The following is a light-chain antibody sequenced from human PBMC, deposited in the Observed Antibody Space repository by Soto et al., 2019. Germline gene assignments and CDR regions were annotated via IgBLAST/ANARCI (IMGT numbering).Light chain of an antibody. CDR3: QQYNSYAIT. CDR1: QSISIW. V-gene: IGKV1-5*03. Sequence: DIQMTQSPYTLSASVGDRVTITCRASQSISIWLAWYQQKPGKAPKILIYKASSLESGVPSRFSGSGSGTEFTLTISSLQPDDFATYYCQQYNSYAITLGQGTRLEIK. J-gene: IGKJ5*01. CDR2: KAS.